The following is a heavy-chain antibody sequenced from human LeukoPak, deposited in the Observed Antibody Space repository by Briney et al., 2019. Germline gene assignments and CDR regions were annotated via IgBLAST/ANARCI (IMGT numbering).Heavy chain of an antibody. CDR1: GYTFTSYA. CDR3: AGPGFYYDSSGYYYRGSPPFFY. CDR2: INTNTGNP. Sequence: EASVKVSCKASGYTFTSYAMNWVRQAPGQGLEWMGWINTNTGNPTYAQGFTGRFVFSLDTSVSTAYLQISSLKAEDTAVYYCAGPGFYYDSSGYYYRGSPPFFYWGQGTLVTVSS. J-gene: IGHJ4*02. D-gene: IGHD3-22*01. V-gene: IGHV7-4-1*02.